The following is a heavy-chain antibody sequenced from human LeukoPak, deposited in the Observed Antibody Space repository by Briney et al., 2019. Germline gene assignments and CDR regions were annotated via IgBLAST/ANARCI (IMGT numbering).Heavy chain of an antibody. CDR3: ASSYDSSGND. Sequence: GGSLRLSCVASGLSFSSYWMAWVRQAPGKGLEWVANIQYDGTHKFYADSVKGRFTISRDNAKNSLFLEMNSLRADDTAVYFCASSYDSSGNDWGQGTLVTVSS. CDR1: GLSFSSYW. J-gene: IGHJ4*02. D-gene: IGHD3-22*01. CDR2: IQYDGTHK. V-gene: IGHV3-7*01.